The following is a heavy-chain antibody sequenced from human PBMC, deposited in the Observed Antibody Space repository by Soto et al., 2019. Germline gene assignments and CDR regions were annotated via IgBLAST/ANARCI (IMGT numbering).Heavy chain of an antibody. CDR3: AREIYAVPAAISSMDV. CDR1: GGSFSGYY. D-gene: IGHD2-2*02. V-gene: IGHV4-34*01. J-gene: IGHJ6*02. Sequence: LETLSLTCAVYGGSFSGYYWSWIRQPPGKGLEWIGEINHSGSTNYNPSLKSRVTISVDTSKNQFSLKLSSVTAADTAVYYCAREIYAVPAAISSMDVWGQGTTVTVSS. CDR2: INHSGST.